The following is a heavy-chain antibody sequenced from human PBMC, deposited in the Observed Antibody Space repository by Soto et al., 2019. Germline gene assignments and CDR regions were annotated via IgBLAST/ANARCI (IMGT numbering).Heavy chain of an antibody. CDR1: RDMFTYSF. CDR3: ARVQMGPRRDFMDV. Sequence: ASVKVSCKATRDMFTYSFFHWVRQAPGQGLEWMGITNPHGQTTNYEQRFKGRVNMTWDTSASTVYMEVTSLRPEDTAVYYCARVQMGPRRDFMDVWGQGTRVTVSS. V-gene: IGHV1-46*01. J-gene: IGHJ6*02. D-gene: IGHD2-21*02. CDR2: TNPHGQTT.